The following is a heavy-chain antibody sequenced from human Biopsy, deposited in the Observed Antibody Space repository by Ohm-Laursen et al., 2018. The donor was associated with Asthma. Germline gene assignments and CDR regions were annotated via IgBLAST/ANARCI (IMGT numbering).Heavy chain of an antibody. CDR3: ARGPNYHGSGRAPIGMDV. CDR2: IYYTGTT. J-gene: IGHJ6*02. D-gene: IGHD3-10*01. CDR1: GGSINIGDYY. V-gene: IGHV4-61*08. Sequence: SETLSLTCTVSGGSINIGDYYWSWIRQHPGKGLEWIGYIYYTGTTNYNPSLKSRVSISVDTSKNQFSLKLSSVTAADTAVYYCARGPNYHGSGRAPIGMDVWGQGTTATVSS.